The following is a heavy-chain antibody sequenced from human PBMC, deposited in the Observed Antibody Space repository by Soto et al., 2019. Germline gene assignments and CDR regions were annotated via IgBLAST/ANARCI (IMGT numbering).Heavy chain of an antibody. D-gene: IGHD3-3*01. CDR2: IVVGSGNT. Sequence: SVKVSCKASGFTFTSSAVQWVRQARGQRLEWIGWIVVGSGNTNYAQKFQERVTITRDMSTSTAYMELSSLRSEDTAVYYCAACGVVINYYYYGMDVWGQGTTVTVSS. CDR1: GFTFTSSA. V-gene: IGHV1-58*01. CDR3: AACGVVINYYYYGMDV. J-gene: IGHJ6*02.